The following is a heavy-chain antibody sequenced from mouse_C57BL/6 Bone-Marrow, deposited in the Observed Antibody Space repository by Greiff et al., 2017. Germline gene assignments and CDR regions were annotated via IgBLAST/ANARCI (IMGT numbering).Heavy chain of an antibody. J-gene: IGHJ1*03. CDR3: ARDGPWYFDV. V-gene: IGHV1-55*01. D-gene: IGHD2-3*01. CDR2: IYPGSGST. Sequence: QVQLQQPGAELVKPGASVKMSCKTSGYTFTSYWITWVKQRPGQGLEWIGDIYPGSGSTNYNEKFKSKATLTVDTSSSTAYMQLSSLTSEDSAVYNCARDGPWYFDVWGTGTTVTVSS. CDR1: GYTFTSYW.